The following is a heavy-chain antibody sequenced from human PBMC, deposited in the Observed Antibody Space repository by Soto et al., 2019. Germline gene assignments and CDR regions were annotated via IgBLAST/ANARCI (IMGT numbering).Heavy chain of an antibody. CDR2: ISSDESNE. V-gene: IGHV3-33*08. CDR1: GFTFSSYT. D-gene: IGHD3-16*01. Sequence: QPGGSLRLSCAASGFTFSSYTMSWVRQAPGKGLEWVAVISSDESNEDYADSVKGRFSISRDNSKNTLYLQMSSLRADDTAVYYCARGLIKLAGGAFDIWGQGTMVTVSS. J-gene: IGHJ3*02. CDR3: ARGLIKLAGGAFDI.